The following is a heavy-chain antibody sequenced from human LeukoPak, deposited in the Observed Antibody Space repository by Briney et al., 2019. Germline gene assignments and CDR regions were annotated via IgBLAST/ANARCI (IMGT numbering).Heavy chain of an antibody. J-gene: IGHJ6*03. D-gene: IGHD2-8*01. V-gene: IGHV3-30*01. CDR1: GFTFSSYA. Sequence: GRSLRLSCAASGFTFSSYAMHWVRQAPGKGLEWVAVISYDGSNKYYADSVKGRFTISRDNSKNTLYLQMNSLRAEDTAVYYCAGDKNGVWRRYYYYYMDVWGKGTTVTVSS. CDR2: ISYDGSNK. CDR3: AGDKNGVWRRYYYYYMDV.